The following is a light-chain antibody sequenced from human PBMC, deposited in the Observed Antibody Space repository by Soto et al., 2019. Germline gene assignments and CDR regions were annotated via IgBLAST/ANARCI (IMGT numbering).Light chain of an antibody. CDR3: QQDNGTSGT. J-gene: IGKJ1*01. V-gene: IGKV3D-15*01. Sequence: ITMTQSPATLSVSPGERATLPGRGSQSISSNLVWHQQKAGQAPRLLIYGASNRATGIPVRGSGSGSGTDFTLTISRLEHEDFAVYHQQDNGTSGTFGQGTKVDIK. CDR1: QSISSN. CDR2: GAS.